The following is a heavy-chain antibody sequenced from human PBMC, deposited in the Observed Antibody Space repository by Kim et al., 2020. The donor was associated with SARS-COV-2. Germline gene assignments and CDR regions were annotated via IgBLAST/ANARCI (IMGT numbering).Heavy chain of an antibody. J-gene: IGHJ4*03. V-gene: IGHV3-30*18. CDR3: AKYRGYF. CDR1: GFTFNNYD. Sequence: GGSLRLSCAASGFTFNNYDMHWVRQAPGKGLEWMADISYDGSIKYYADSLKGQFTVSKDSSNNTLYLHMKSLATEDTAFYYCAKYRGYF. CDR2: ISYDGSIK.